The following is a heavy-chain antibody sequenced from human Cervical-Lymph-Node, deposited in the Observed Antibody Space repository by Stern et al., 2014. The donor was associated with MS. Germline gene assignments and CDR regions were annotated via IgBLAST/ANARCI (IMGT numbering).Heavy chain of an antibody. CDR3: ARERGRAGPAMADY. D-gene: IGHD5-18*01. V-gene: IGHV1-2*06. J-gene: IGHJ4*02. CDR1: GYSFTGNY. Sequence: VHLVESGAEVKKPGASVKVSCKAAGYSFTGNYIHWLRQAPGQGLEWMGRTNPNSGDANYALKFQGRVTMTRDPSISTAYMNLNRLGIDDTAVYYCARERGRAGPAMADYWGQGTLVTVSS. CDR2: TNPNSGDA.